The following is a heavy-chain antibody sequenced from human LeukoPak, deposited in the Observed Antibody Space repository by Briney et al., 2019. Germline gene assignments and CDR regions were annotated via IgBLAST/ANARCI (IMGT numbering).Heavy chain of an antibody. V-gene: IGHV3-7*01. Sequence: TGGSLRLSCSASGFTFSNYWMTWVRQSPGKGLEWLAIIKHDGSDKYCVDSVKGRFTISRDNAKNSLYLQMSSLRAEDTAVYYCARGGHRQKEFWGQGTLVTVSS. CDR2: IKHDGSDK. D-gene: IGHD3-10*01. CDR1: GFTFSNYW. J-gene: IGHJ4*02. CDR3: ARGGHRQKEF.